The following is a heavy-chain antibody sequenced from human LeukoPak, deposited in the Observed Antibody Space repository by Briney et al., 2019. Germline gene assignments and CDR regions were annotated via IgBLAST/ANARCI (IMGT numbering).Heavy chain of an antibody. CDR1: GGSFSGYY. D-gene: IGHD3-10*01. V-gene: IGHV4-34*01. J-gene: IGHJ6*02. Sequence: SETLSLTCAAYGGSFSGYYWSWIRQPPGKGLEWIGEINHSGSTNYNPSLKSRVTISVDTSKNQFSLKLSSVTAADTAVYYCARGVTMVRGVIPHYYYGMDVWGQGTTVTVSS. CDR2: INHSGST. CDR3: ARGVTMVRGVIPHYYYGMDV.